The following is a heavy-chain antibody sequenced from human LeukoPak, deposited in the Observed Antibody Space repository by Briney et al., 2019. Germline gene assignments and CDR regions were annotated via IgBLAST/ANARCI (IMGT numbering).Heavy chain of an antibody. D-gene: IGHD3-22*01. Sequence: GGSLRLSCAASGFTFDDYAMHWVRQAPEKGLEWVSGISWNSGSIGYADSVKGRFTISRDNAKNSLYLQMNSLRAEDTALYYCAKASGTDYYDSSGNYYFDYWGQGTLVTVSS. CDR2: ISWNSGSI. V-gene: IGHV3-9*01. CDR3: AKASGTDYYDSSGNYYFDY. CDR1: GFTFDDYA. J-gene: IGHJ4*02.